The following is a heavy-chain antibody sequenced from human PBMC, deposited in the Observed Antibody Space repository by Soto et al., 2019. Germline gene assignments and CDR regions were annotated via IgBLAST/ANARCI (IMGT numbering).Heavy chain of an antibody. CDR2: IYYSVST. CDR1: GGSISSSY. J-gene: IGHJ4*02. D-gene: IGHD1-1*01. V-gene: IGHV4-59*08. Sequence: QVQLQESGPGLVKPSETLSLTCTVSGGSISSSYWSWIRQPPGKGLEWIGYIYYSVSTNYNPSLKSRVTISVDTSKNQCALKLSAVTAADTAVYYCARRYGYSFDYWGQGTLVTVSS. CDR3: ARRYGYSFDY.